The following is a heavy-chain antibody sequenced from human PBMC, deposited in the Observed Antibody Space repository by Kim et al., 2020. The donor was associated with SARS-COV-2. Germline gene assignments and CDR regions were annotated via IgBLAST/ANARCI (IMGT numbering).Heavy chain of an antibody. CDR3: AKDKVRSPYSGYDYFDY. Sequence: GGSLRLSCAASGFTFSSYALSWFRQAPGKGLEWVSAISGSGGSTYYAYPVKGRFTISRDYSKNTLYLQMNILRAEDTAAYYCAKDKVRSPYSGYDYFDYWGQGTLVTVS. D-gene: IGHD5-12*01. CDR2: ISGSGGST. CDR1: GFTFSSYA. V-gene: IGHV3-23*01. J-gene: IGHJ4*02.